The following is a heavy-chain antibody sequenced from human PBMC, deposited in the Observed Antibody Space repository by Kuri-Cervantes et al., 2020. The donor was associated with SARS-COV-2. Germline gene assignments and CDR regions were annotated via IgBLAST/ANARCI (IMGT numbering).Heavy chain of an antibody. CDR1: GGSFSGYY. J-gene: IGHJ5*02. V-gene: IGHV4-34*01. Sequence: SETLSLTCGVYGGSFSGYYWSWIRQPPGKGLEWIGEITHSGSTNYNSSLKSRVTISVDTSKNQFSLKLSSVNAADTAVYYCARDLDTIRGVILWFDPWGQGTLVTVSS. CDR3: ARDLDTIRGVILWFDP. D-gene: IGHD3-10*01. CDR2: ITHSGST.